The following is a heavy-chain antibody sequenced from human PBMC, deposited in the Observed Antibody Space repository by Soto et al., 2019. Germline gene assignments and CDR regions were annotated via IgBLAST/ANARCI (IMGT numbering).Heavy chain of an antibody. Sequence: GGSLRLCCAASGVTFRSYAMSWVRQAPGKGLEWVSAISGSGGSTYYADSVKGRFTISRDNSKNTLYLQMNSLRAEDTAVYYCAKGWDIVVVPAAMDGYFDLWGRGTLVTVSS. CDR2: ISGSGGST. J-gene: IGHJ2*01. D-gene: IGHD2-2*01. CDR3: AKGWDIVVVPAAMDGYFDL. V-gene: IGHV3-23*01. CDR1: GVTFRSYA.